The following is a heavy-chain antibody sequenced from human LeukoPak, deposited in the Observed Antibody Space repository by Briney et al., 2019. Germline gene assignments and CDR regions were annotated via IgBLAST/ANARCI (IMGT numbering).Heavy chain of an antibody. CDR2: IYVSGNS. Sequence: PSETLSLTCTVSNGSINEHYWSWVRQTAGKGLEWIGRIYVSGNSNYNPSLKSRVTMSVEESKNQISLKLRSVTAADTAVYYCARVGGLSAYYNYMDVWGKGTTVTVS. CDR1: NGSINEHY. CDR3: ARVGGLSAYYNYMDV. D-gene: IGHD3/OR15-3a*01. V-gene: IGHV4-4*07. J-gene: IGHJ6*03.